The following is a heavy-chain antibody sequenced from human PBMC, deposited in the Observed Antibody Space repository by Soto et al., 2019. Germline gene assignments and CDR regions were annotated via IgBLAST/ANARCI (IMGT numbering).Heavy chain of an antibody. D-gene: IGHD3-22*01. CDR3: AREWYYDSSGYYLNYCFDY. J-gene: IGHJ4*02. Sequence: ASVKVSCKASGYTFTSYAMHWVRQAPGQRLEWMGWINAGNGNTKYSQKFQGRVTITRDTSASTAYMELSSLRSEDTAVYYCAREWYYDSSGYYLNYCFDYWRQGTLVTVSS. CDR2: INAGNGNT. V-gene: IGHV1-3*01. CDR1: GYTFTSYA.